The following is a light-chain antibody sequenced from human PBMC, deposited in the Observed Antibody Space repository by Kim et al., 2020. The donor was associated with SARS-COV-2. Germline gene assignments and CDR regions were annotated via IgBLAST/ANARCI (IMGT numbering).Light chain of an antibody. Sequence: QSVLTQPPSVSGAPGQRVTISCTGISSNIGAGYEVHWYQQLPGTAPKLLIYGDINRPSGVPDRFSGSKSGTSASLAITGLQTEDEADYYCQSYDNRLSGYVFLTGTKVTVL. J-gene: IGLJ1*01. V-gene: IGLV1-40*01. CDR1: SSNIGAGYE. CDR3: QSYDNRLSGYV. CDR2: GDI.